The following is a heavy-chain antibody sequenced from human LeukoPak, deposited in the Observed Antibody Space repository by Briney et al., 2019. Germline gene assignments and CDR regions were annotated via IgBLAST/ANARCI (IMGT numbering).Heavy chain of an antibody. CDR2: IYYSGST. J-gene: IGHJ4*02. Sequence: TSETLSLTCTVSGFTISSSSYYWGWLGQPPGQGLEWIGSIYYSGSTYYNPSLKSRVTISVDTSKNQFSLKLSSVTTADTGVYYCARQQLVTLANLYYFDYWGQGTLVTVSS. V-gene: IGHV4-39*01. CDR3: ARQQLVTLANLYYFDY. D-gene: IGHD6-13*01. CDR1: GFTISSSSYY.